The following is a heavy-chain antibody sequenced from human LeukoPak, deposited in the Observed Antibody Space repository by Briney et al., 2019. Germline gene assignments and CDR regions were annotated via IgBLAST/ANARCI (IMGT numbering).Heavy chain of an antibody. J-gene: IGHJ6*03. V-gene: IGHV1-18*01. Sequence: ASVKVSCKASGYTFTSFGISWVRQAPGQGLEWMGWISAYNGNTNYAQKLQGRVTMTTDTSTSTAYMELRSLRSDDTAVYYCARARGSTSHYYYYMDVWGKGTTVTVSS. CDR1: GYTFTSFG. CDR3: ARARGSTSHYYYYMDV. D-gene: IGHD2-2*01. CDR2: ISAYNGNT.